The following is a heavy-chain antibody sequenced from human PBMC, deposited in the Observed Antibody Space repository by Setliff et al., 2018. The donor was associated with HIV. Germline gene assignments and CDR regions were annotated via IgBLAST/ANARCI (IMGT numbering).Heavy chain of an antibody. CDR3: ATTECRGADCPQMYDY. V-gene: IGHV4-39*07. CDR1: GGSFRSSRYH. Sequence: SETLSLTCTVSGGSFRSSRYHWGWIRQPPGKGLEWIGELNYVGVTNHNPSLKSRVTISVEASKRQWSLKLNSVTAADTAVYFCATTECRGADCPQMYDYWGQGILVTVSS. CDR2: LNYVGVT. J-gene: IGHJ4*02. D-gene: IGHD2-21*02.